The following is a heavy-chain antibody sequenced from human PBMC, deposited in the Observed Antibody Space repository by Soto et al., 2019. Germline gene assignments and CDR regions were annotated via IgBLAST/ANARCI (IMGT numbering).Heavy chain of an antibody. D-gene: IGHD2-15*01. J-gene: IGHJ6*02. CDR2: IYSNGST. CDR1: GFTVISNY. CDR3: ARGGQVRGGLDV. V-gene: IGHV3-66*01. Sequence: EVQLVESGGGLVKPGGSLRLSCAASGFTVISNYMSWVRQAPGKGLEWVSFIYSNGSTYYADSVKGRFSISRDNSNNMVYLQMDSLRAEDTAVYYCARGGQVRGGLDVWGQGTTVTVSS.